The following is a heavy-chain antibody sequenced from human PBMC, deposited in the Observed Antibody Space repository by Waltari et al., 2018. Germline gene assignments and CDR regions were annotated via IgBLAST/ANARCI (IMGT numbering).Heavy chain of an antibody. CDR2: INRSGST. CDR1: GASLSGYY. Sequence: QVQLQQWGAGLLEPSETLSLICAVSGASLSGYYWSWIRPTPGQGLEWIGGINRSGSTNYNPSLRSRVTISVDTSQNQFSLQLSSVTAADSAVYFCSRGRLTRGPWPPGDSWGQGTLVTVSS. J-gene: IGHJ4*02. CDR3: SRGRLTRGPWPPGDS. V-gene: IGHV4-34*02. D-gene: IGHD3-10*01.